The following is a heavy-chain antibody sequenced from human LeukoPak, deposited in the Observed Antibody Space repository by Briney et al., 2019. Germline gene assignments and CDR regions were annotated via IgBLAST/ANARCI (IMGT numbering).Heavy chain of an antibody. J-gene: IGHJ3*02. CDR2: IIPIFGTA. Sequence: SVKVSCKASGGTFSSYAISWVRQAPGQGLEWMGGIIPIFGTANYAQKFQGRVTITADESTSTAYMELSSLRSEDTAVYYCARGGVTMVRGVILDAFDIWGQGTMVTVSS. D-gene: IGHD3-10*01. V-gene: IGHV1-69*13. CDR3: ARGGVTMVRGVILDAFDI. CDR1: GGTFSSYA.